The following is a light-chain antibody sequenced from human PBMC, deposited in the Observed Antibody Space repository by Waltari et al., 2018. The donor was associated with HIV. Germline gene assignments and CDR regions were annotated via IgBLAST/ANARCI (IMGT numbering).Light chain of an antibody. V-gene: IGLV3-25*03. J-gene: IGLJ2*01. CDR1: ALSNQY. CDR2: KDD. CDR3: QSSGNSGTPVV. Sequence: SSELTQPPSVSVSPGQTAGITCPADALSNQYTYWYQQKSGQAPVVVIYKDDERPSGIPERFSGSNSGATATLTIRGVQAEDEADYYCQSSGNSGTPVVFGGGTKLNVL.